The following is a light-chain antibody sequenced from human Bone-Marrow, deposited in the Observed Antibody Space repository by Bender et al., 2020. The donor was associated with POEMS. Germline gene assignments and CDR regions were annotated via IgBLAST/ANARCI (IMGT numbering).Light chain of an antibody. CDR2: EVT. Sequence: QSVLTQPASVSGSPGQSITISCTGTNSDVGRYNLVSWYQQHPGKAPKLMTYEVTKRPSGVSNRFSGSKSGNTASLTISGLQAEDEADYYCCSYSGSGVIFGGGTKLTVL. CDR1: NSDVGRYNL. V-gene: IGLV2-23*02. CDR3: CSYSGSGVI. J-gene: IGLJ2*01.